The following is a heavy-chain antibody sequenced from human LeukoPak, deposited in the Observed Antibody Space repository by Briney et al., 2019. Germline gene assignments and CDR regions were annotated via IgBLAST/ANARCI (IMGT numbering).Heavy chain of an antibody. CDR1: GFTFSSDA. D-gene: IGHD2-21*01. J-gene: IGHJ3*02. Sequence: GGSLRLSCISSGFTFSSDAMTWVRQAPGKGLEWVSSISGSGDGTYYADSVKGRFTISRDNSKNTLYLQMNSLRAEDTAVYYCANIPLFYNDAFDIWGQGTMVTVSS. CDR2: ISGSGDGT. CDR3: ANIPLFYNDAFDI. V-gene: IGHV3-23*01.